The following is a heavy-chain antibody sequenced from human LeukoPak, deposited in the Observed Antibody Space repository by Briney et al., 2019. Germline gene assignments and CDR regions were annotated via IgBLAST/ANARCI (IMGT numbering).Heavy chain of an antibody. CDR1: GLTVSNNF. CDR3: ATRARPGYYYGMDV. J-gene: IGHJ6*02. D-gene: IGHD6-6*01. Sequence: GGSLRLSCAASGLTVSNNFMGWARQAPGKGLEWVSIIYTGGTTYYGDSVKGRFTISRDNSKNTLYLQMNSLRADDTAVYYCATRARPGYYYGMDVWGQGTTVTVSS. CDR2: IYTGGTT. V-gene: IGHV3-66*01.